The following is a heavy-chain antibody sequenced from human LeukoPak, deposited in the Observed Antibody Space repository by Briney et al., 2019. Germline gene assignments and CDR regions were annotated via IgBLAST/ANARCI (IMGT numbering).Heavy chain of an antibody. CDR3: ARESTRGYSYGTNEYFQH. Sequence: SVKGRFTISRDNSKNTLYLQMNSLRAEDTAVYYCARESTRGYSYGTNEYFQHWGQGTLVTVSS. J-gene: IGHJ1*01. V-gene: IGHV3-30*07. D-gene: IGHD5-18*01.